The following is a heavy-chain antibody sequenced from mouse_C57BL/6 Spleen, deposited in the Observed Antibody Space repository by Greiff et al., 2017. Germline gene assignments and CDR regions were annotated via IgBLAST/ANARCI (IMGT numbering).Heavy chain of an antibody. V-gene: IGHV2-2*01. D-gene: IGHD2-14*01. J-gene: IGHJ4*01. CDR1: GFSLTSYG. CDR3: ARYEGYAMDY. Sequence: QVQLKQSGPGLVQPSQSLSITCTVSGFSLTSYGVHWVRQSPGKGLEWLGVIWIGGSTDYNAAFISRLSISKDNYKSQVFFKMNSLQADDTAIYYCARYEGYAMDYWGQGTSVTVSS. CDR2: IWIGGST.